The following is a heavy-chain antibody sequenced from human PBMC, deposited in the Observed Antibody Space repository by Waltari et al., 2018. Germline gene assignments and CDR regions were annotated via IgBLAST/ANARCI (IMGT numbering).Heavy chain of an antibody. CDR2: SKPNSVNT. J-gene: IGHJ3*02. D-gene: IGHD6-19*01. CDR1: GYTFTSYD. Sequence: QVQLVQSGAEVKKPGASVKVSCKASGYTFTSYDINWVRQATGQGLEWMGWSKPNSVNTGYEQKFQGRGTITRNTAISTAYIELSSLRSEDTAVYYCAMSEGEWPTVAGHGDIWGQGTMVTVSS. CDR3: AMSEGEWPTVAGHGDI. V-gene: IGHV1-8*03.